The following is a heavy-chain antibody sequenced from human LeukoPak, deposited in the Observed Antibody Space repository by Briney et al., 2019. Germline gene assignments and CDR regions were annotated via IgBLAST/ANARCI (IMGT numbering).Heavy chain of an antibody. D-gene: IGHD3-22*01. CDR2: IIPIFGTA. CDR3: ARDAWYYYDSSGYYNFDY. V-gene: IGHV1-69*05. Sequence: SVKVSCKASGGTFSSYAISWVRQAPGQGLEWMGGIIPIFGTANYAQKFQGRVTITTDESTSTAYMELSSLRSEDTAVYYCARDAWYYYDSSGYYNFDYWGQGTLVTVYS. J-gene: IGHJ4*02. CDR1: GGTFSSYA.